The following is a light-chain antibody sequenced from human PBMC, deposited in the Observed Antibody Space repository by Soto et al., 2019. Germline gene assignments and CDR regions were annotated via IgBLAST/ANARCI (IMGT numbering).Light chain of an antibody. Sequence: DIVMTQSPLSLPVTPGEPASISCRSSQSLLHSNGYNYLDWYLQKPGQSPQLLIYLGSNRASGVPDRFSGSGSGTDFTLKISRVEAEDVGVYYCMQALQTPGPMYTFGQGTKLEIK. CDR2: LGS. V-gene: IGKV2-28*01. CDR1: QSLLHSNGYNY. CDR3: MQALQTPGPMYT. J-gene: IGKJ2*01.